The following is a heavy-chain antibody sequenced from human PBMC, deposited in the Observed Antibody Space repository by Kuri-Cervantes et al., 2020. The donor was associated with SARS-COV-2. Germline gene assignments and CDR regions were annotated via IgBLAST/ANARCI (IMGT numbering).Heavy chain of an antibody. V-gene: IGHV3-7*05. J-gene: IGHJ4*02. D-gene: IGHD2-15*01. Sequence: GESLKISCSASGFTFSSYWMSWVRQAPGKGLGWVANIKQDGSEEYYVDSVKGRFTISRDNAKNPLYLQMNSLRAEDTAVYYCARDEYSGDIVAPDYWGQGTLVTVSS. CDR2: IKQDGSEE. CDR1: GFTFSSYW. CDR3: ARDEYSGDIVAPDY.